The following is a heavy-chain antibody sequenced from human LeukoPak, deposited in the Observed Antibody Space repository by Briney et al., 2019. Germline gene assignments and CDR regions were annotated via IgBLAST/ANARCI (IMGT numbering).Heavy chain of an antibody. CDR2: ISGSGGST. D-gene: IGHD6-19*01. CDR3: PKSKYRGCPRNAFAS. CDR1: GFTFSSCA. J-gene: IGHJ4*02. Sequence: GGSLRLSCAASGFTFSSCAISWVRQAPGKGLEWVSAISGSGGSTYYADSVKGRFTISRDNSKNTLSLQMNSLRAEDTAIYYCPKSKYRGCPRNAFASGGREPLVPVPS. V-gene: IGHV3-23*01.